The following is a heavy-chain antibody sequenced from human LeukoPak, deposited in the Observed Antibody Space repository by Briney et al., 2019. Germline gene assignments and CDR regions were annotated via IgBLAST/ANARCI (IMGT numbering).Heavy chain of an antibody. J-gene: IGHJ4*02. Sequence: PGGSLRLSCAASGFTFSSYSMNWVRQAPGKGLEWVSTISDSGGYIYYADSVKGRSTISRDNAKNSLYLQMNSLRAEDTAVYYCSRDCSSTKCPSLGYWGQGTLVTVSS. CDR1: GFTFSSYS. CDR2: ISDSGGYI. CDR3: SRDCSSTKCPSLGY. D-gene: IGHD2-2*01. V-gene: IGHV3-21*01.